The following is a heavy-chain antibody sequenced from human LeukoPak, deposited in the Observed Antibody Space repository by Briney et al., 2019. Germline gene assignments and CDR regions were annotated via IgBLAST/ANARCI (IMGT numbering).Heavy chain of an antibody. CDR2: INPSSGGT. D-gene: IGHD3-3*01. CDR3: ARNVRPYDFLYYFDY. CDR1: GYAFTGYY. J-gene: IGHJ4*02. Sequence: ASVKVSCKASGYAFTGYYMHWVRQAPGQGLEWMGWINPSSGGTNYAQKFQGRVTMTRDTSISTAYMELSRLRSDDTAVYYCARNVRPYDFLYYFDYWGQGTLVTVSS. V-gene: IGHV1-2*02.